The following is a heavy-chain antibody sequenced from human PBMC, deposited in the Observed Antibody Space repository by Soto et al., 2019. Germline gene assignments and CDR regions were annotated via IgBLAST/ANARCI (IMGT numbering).Heavy chain of an antibody. CDR2: INPNTGGT. CDR1: GYTFTGYY. Sequence: GASVKVSCKASGYTFTGYYMHWVRQGPGQGLEWMGWINPNTGGTNYAQKFQGRVTMTRDTSISTAYMELSRLRSDDTAVYYCARRDHSSSWSSELDYWGQGTLVTVSS. J-gene: IGHJ4*02. D-gene: IGHD6-13*01. V-gene: IGHV1-2*02. CDR3: ARRDHSSSWSSELDY.